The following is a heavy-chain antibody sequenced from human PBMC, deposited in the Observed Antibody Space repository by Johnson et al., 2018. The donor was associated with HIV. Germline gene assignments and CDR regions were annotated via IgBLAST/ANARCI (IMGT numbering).Heavy chain of an antibody. J-gene: IGHJ3*02. V-gene: IGHV3-53*01. CDR1: GFTVSSNF. CDR3: ARYPKEIKTFDI. Sequence: VQLLESGGGLIQPGGSLRLSCAASGFTVSSNFMSWVRQAPVKGLEWVSVIYSDGSTYYADSVKGRFTISRDNSKNNLYLQMNSRRAEDTAVDYCARYPKEIKTFDIWGRGTMVTVSS. CDR2: IYSDGST. D-gene: IGHD2-2*01.